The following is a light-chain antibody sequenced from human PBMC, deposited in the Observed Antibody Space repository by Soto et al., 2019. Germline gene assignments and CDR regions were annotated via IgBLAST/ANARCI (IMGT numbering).Light chain of an antibody. CDR3: CSYAGSYTYV. CDR2: DVR. Sequence: QSALTQPRSVSGSPGQSVTISCTGTSSDVGDYNYVSWYQQHPGKAPKLILFDVRKRPSGVPDRFSGSKSGNTASLTISGLQAEDEADYYCCSYAGSYTYVFGTGTKLTVL. J-gene: IGLJ1*01. CDR1: SSDVGDYNY. V-gene: IGLV2-11*01.